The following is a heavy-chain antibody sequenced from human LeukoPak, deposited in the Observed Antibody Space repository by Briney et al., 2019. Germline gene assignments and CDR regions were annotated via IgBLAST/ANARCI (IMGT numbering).Heavy chain of an antibody. Sequence: PSETLSLTCTASGGSISSYYWSWIRQPAGKGLEWIGRIYTSGSTNYNPSLKSRVTMSVDTSKNQFSLTLSSVTAADTAVYYCARVAGSYRGSSWHLYRNWYFDLWGRGTLVTVSS. CDR1: GGSISSYY. D-gene: IGHD6-13*01. V-gene: IGHV4-4*07. J-gene: IGHJ2*01. CDR3: ARVAGSYRGSSWHLYRNWYFDL. CDR2: IYTSGST.